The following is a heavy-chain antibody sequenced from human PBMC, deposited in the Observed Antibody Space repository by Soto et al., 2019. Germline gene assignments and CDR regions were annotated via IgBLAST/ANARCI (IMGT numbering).Heavy chain of an antibody. V-gene: IGHV3-48*03. D-gene: IGHD3-3*01. CDR3: ARGGAIFGVVPDY. J-gene: IGHJ4*02. CDR1: GFTFSSYE. CDR2: ISSSGSTI. Sequence: GGSLRLSCAASGFTFSSYEMNWVRQAPGKGLEWVSYISSSGSTIYYADSVRGRFTISRDNAKNSLYLQMNSLRAEDTAVYYCARGGAIFGVVPDYWGQGTLVTVS.